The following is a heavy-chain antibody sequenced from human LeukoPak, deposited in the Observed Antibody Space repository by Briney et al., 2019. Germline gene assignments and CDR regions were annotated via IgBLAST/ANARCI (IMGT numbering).Heavy chain of an antibody. J-gene: IGHJ5*02. CDR3: ARRYCSGGSCYSFRGDWFDP. D-gene: IGHD2-15*01. CDR2: IKQDGSEK. CDR1: GFIISSYW. V-gene: IGHV3-7*01. Sequence: GGSLRLSCAASGFIISSYWMSWVRQAPGKGLEWVANIKQDGSEKYYVDSVKGRFTISRDNSKNTLYLQMNSLRAEDTAVYYCARRYCSGGSCYSFRGDWFDPWGQGTLVTVSS.